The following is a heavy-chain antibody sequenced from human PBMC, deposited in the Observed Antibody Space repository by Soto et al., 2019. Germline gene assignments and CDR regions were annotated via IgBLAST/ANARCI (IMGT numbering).Heavy chain of an antibody. J-gene: IGHJ6*01. CDR3: ARELYYDFWSGYSYHYYYYGMDV. D-gene: IGHD3-3*01. V-gene: IGHV3-33*01. CDR1: GFTFSSYG. CDR2: IWYDVINK. Sequence: QVQLVESGGGVVQSGRSLRLSCAASGFTFSSYGMHWVRQAPGKGLEWVAVIWYDVINKYYADSVKGRFTISGDNSKNTLYLQMNSLRGEDTDVYYCARELYYDFWSGYSYHYYYYGMDVWGQGTTVTVSS.